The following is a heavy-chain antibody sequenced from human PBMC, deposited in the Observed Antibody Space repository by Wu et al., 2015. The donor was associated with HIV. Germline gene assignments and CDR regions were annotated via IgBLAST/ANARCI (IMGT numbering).Heavy chain of an antibody. J-gene: IGHJ4*02. V-gene: IGHV1-2*02. CDR2: INTLSGRT. CDR1: GYTFTAYY. D-gene: IGHD2/OR15-2a*01. Sequence: QAQLVQSGAEVKKPGASVKVSCKASGYTFTAYYIHWVRQAPGQGLEWMGWINTLSGRTDYEQKFHGRVTMTRDTSISTAYMELNRLISDDTAVYYCAKLINFYDYIDHKSDYWGQGTLVSVSS. CDR3: AKLINFYDYIDHKSDY.